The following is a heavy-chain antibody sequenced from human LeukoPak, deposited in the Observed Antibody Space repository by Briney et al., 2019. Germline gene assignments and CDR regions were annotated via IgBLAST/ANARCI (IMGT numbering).Heavy chain of an antibody. Sequence: GGSLRLPCAASGFTFSSYWMHWVRQAPGKGLVWVSRINSDGSSTSYADSVKGRFTISRDNAKNTLYLQMNSLRAEDTAVYYCATEYSSSWYNWFDPWGQGTLVTVSS. J-gene: IGHJ5*02. D-gene: IGHD6-13*01. V-gene: IGHV3-74*01. CDR3: ATEYSSSWYNWFDP. CDR2: INSDGSST. CDR1: GFTFSSYW.